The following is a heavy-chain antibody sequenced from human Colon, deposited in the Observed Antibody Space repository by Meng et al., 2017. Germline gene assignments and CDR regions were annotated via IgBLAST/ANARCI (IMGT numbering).Heavy chain of an antibody. J-gene: IGHJ4*02. CDR2: IHYSGRR. V-gene: IGHV4-61*01. Sequence: HLHHSVPGLFSPSLPLSLPCLFSGCSLSRSSYYLIWFRQPPGQALAWLGLIHYSGRRNSHPSLQSRVTMSVDTSKNQVSLRLTSVTAADTAVYYCARFYGSGTFEVHDYWGQGTLVTVSS. D-gene: IGHD3-10*01. CDR1: GCSLSRSSYY. CDR3: ARFYGSGTFEVHDY.